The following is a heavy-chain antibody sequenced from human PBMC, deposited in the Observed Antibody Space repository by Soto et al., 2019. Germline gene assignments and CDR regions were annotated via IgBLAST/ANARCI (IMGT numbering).Heavy chain of an antibody. CDR1: GFTFSNVW. CDR2: IKSQADGGTI. D-gene: IGHD1-26*01. V-gene: IGHV3-15*07. CDR3: ARRSGTYSPFYYYYGLDV. J-gene: IGHJ6*02. Sequence: EVQLVESGGGLVKPGGSLRLSCAASGFTFSNVWMNWVRQAPGEGLEWVGRIKSQADGGTIVYATPVKGRFTISRDDSKNTLYLQMNTLTTEDTAVYYCARRSGTYSPFYYYYGLDVWGQGTTVTVS.